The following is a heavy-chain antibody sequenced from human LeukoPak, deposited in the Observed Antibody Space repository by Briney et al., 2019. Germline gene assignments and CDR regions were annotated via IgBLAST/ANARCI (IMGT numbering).Heavy chain of an antibody. D-gene: IGHD1-26*01. CDR1: GGSISSSSYY. CDR3: ARDKVGATRLGGYFDY. Sequence: SETLSLTCTVSGGSISSSSYYWGWIRQPPGKGLEWIGSIYYSGGTYYNPSLKSRVTISVDTSKNQSSLKLSSVTAADTAVYYCARDKVGATRLGGYFDYWGQGTLVTVSS. V-gene: IGHV4-39*07. CDR2: IYYSGGT. J-gene: IGHJ4*02.